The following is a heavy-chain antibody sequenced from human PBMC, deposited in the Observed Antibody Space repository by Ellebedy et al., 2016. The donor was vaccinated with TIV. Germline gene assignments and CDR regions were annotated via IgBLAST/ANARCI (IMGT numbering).Heavy chain of an antibody. V-gene: IGHV3-74*01. CDR2: IHSDGSSI. Sequence: GESLKISCAASGFTFSSYWMHWVRQAPGKGLVWVSCIHSDGSSIRYADSVKGRFTISRDNAKNTLYLQMNSLRAEDTAVYYCARNQYYDFWSGFLGMDVWGQGTTVAASS. CDR3: ARNQYYDFWSGFLGMDV. D-gene: IGHD3-3*01. J-gene: IGHJ6*02. CDR1: GFTFSSYW.